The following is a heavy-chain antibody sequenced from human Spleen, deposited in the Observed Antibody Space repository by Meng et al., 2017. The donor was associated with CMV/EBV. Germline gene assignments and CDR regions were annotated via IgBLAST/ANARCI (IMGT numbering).Heavy chain of an antibody. V-gene: IGHV1-18*01. D-gene: IGHD2-2*02. J-gene: IGHJ6*02. CDR2: ISPYNDDT. Sequence: ASVKVSCRTSGYTFTSHHIIWVRQAAGQGLEWMGWISPYNDDTNYAQHLQGRVTMTTDTSTSTAYMELRSLRSDDTAVYYCARDVGSGCSSTSCYNGYYYYGMDVWGQGTTVTVSS. CDR1: GYTFTSHH. CDR3: ARDVGSGCSSTSCYNGYYYYGMDV.